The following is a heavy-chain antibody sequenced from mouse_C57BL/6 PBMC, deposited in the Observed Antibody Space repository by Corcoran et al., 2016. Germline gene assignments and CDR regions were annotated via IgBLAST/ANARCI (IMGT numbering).Heavy chain of an antibody. CDR2: INTYSGVP. CDR3: ARWLLPYAMDY. CDR1: GYTFTTYG. V-gene: IGHV9-3*01. D-gene: IGHD2-3*01. J-gene: IGHJ4*01. Sequence: QIQLVQSGPELKKPGETVKISCKASGYTFTTYGMSWVKQAPGKGLKWMGWINTYSGVPTYADDFKGRFAFSLETSASTAYLQINNLKNEDTATYFCARWLLPYAMDYWGQGTSVTVSS.